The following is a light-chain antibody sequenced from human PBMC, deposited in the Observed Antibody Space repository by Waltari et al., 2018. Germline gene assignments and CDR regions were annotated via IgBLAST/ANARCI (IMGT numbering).Light chain of an antibody. CDR1: SSDVGGYNY. Sequence: QSALTQPASVSGSPGQSITISCTGPSSDVGGYNYVSWYQQHPGKAPKLMIYDVSKRPSGVSNRFSGSKSGNTASLTISGLQAEDEADYYCSSYTSSSVVFGGGTKLTVL. J-gene: IGLJ2*01. V-gene: IGLV2-14*01. CDR2: DVS. CDR3: SSYTSSSVV.